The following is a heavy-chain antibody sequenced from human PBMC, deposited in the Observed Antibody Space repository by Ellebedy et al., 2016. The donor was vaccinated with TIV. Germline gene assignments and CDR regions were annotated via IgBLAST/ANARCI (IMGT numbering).Heavy chain of an antibody. CDR2: INHSGST. J-gene: IGHJ4*02. Sequence: SETLSLTCAVYGGSFSGYYWSWIRQPPGKGLEWIGEINHSGSTNYNPSLKSRVTISVDTSKNQFSLKLSSVTAADTAVYYCAREAVAGLPTFDYWGQGTLVTVSS. V-gene: IGHV4-34*01. CDR3: AREAVAGLPTFDY. CDR1: GGSFSGYY. D-gene: IGHD6-19*01.